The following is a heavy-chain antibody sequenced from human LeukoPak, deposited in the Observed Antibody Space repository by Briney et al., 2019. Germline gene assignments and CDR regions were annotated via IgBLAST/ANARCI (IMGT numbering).Heavy chain of an antibody. D-gene: IGHD3-16*01. Sequence: GGSLRLSCAASGITFSRFWMSWVRQAPGKGLQWVANINQDGSEKHYVDSVKGRFTISRDNAKNSLYLQMSNLRAEDTAVYFCARGGGLDVWGQGATVTVSS. CDR3: ARGGGLDV. CDR2: INQDGSEK. CDR1: GITFSRFW. J-gene: IGHJ6*02. V-gene: IGHV3-7*03.